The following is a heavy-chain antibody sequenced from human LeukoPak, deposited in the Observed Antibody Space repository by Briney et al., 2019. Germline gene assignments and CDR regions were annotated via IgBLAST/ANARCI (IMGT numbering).Heavy chain of an antibody. V-gene: IGHV3-9*01. D-gene: IGHD3-10*01. J-gene: IGHJ4*02. CDR1: GFTFDDYA. CDR3: AKEIRNYYGSGSPFDY. CDR2: ISWNRGSI. Sequence: GGSLRLSCAASGFTFDDYAMHWVWQAPGKGLEWVSGISWNRGSIGYADSVKGRFTISRDNAKNSLYLQMNSLRAEDTALYYCAKEIRNYYGSGSPFDYWGQGTLVTVSS.